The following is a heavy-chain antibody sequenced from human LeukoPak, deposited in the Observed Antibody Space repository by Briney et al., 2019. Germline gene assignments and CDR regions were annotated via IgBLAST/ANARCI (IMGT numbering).Heavy chain of an antibody. J-gene: IGHJ4*02. D-gene: IGHD1-1*01. V-gene: IGHV3-48*04. Sequence: PGGSLRLSCTASGFPSSDYSMNWVRQAPGKGLEWISYIGISSGNTKYADSVKGRSTISADNARNSLYLQMNSLRVEDTAVYYCARDHNYAFDNWGQGTLVSVSS. CDR3: ARDHNYAFDN. CDR2: IGISSGNT. CDR1: GFPSSDYS.